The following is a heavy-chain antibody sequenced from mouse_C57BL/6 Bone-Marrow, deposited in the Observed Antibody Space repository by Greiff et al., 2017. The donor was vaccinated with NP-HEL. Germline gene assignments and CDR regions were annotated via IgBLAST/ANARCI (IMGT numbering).Heavy chain of an antibody. V-gene: IGHV1-22*01. Sequence: VQLQQSGPELVKPGASVKMSCKASGYTFTDYNMHWVKQSHGKSLEWIGYINPNNGGTSYNQKFKGTATLTVNKSSSTAYMELRSLTSEDSAVYYCARSPYSNYGYFEVWGTGTTGTVAS. CDR1: GYTFTDYN. CDR3: ARSPYSNYGYFEV. CDR2: INPNNGGT. J-gene: IGHJ1*03. D-gene: IGHD2-5*01.